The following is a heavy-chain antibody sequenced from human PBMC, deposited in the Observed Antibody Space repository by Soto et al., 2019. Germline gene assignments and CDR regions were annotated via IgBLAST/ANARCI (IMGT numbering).Heavy chain of an antibody. CDR3: ARYSELVYFDY. J-gene: IGHJ4*02. V-gene: IGHV4-34*01. CDR2: INHSGSN. CDR1: GGSFSGYD. Sequence: XTLSLPCAVYGGSFSGYDWSWIRQPPGKGLEWIGEINHSGSNNYNPSLKSRVTISVDKSKNQFSLKLSSLTAAATAVYYCARYSELVYFDYWGQGTLGTVSS. D-gene: IGHD4-4*01.